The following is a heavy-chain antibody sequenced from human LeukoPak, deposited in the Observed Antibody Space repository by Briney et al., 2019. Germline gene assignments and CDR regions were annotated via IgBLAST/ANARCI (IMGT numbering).Heavy chain of an antibody. CDR3: ARERIQLWEIHDAFDI. Sequence: TSQTLSLTCAISGDSVSSNSAAWSWIRQSPSRGLEWLGRTYYRSNWYNDYAVSVKSRITINPDTSKNQFSLQLNSVTPEDTAVYYCARERIQLWEIHDAFDIWGQGTMVTVSS. D-gene: IGHD5-18*01. CDR1: GDSVSSNSAA. J-gene: IGHJ3*02. CDR2: TYYRSNWYN. V-gene: IGHV6-1*01.